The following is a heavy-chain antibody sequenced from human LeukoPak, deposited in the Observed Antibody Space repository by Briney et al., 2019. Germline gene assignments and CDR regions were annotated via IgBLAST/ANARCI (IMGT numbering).Heavy chain of an antibody. Sequence: ASGKVSCKASGYTFTTYDINWVRQATGQGPEWMGWMNPNSGNTGYAQKFQGRVTMTRNTSISTAFMELSGLRSEDTAVYFCARRNTAMVAGLDYWGQGSLVTVSS. D-gene: IGHD5-18*01. CDR3: ARRNTAMVAGLDY. J-gene: IGHJ4*02. CDR1: GYTFTTYD. CDR2: MNPNSGNT. V-gene: IGHV1-8*01.